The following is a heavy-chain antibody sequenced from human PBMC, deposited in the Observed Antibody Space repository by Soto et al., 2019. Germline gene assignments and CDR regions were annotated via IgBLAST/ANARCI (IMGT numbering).Heavy chain of an antibody. V-gene: IGHV4-4*02. CDR3: SRGGHYYHSMI. J-gene: IGHJ4*02. Sequence: SSETLSLTCAVSGGSISSSNWWSWVRQPPGKGLEWIGEIYHSGSTNYNPSLKSRVTISVDKSKNQFSLKLRSATAADTAVYYCSRGGHYYHSMIWGQGTLVTVSS. CDR1: GGSISSSNW. CDR2: IYHSGST. D-gene: IGHD3-22*01.